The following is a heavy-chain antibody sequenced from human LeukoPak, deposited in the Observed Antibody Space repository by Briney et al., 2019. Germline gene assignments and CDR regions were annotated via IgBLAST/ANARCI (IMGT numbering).Heavy chain of an antibody. CDR2: IYHSGST. V-gene: IGHV4-38-2*02. CDR1: GYSVSSGYY. CDR3: AIVGQQLASDY. J-gene: IGHJ4*02. Sequence: SETLSLTCTVSGYSVSSGYYWGWIRQPPGKGLEWIGSIYHSGSTYYNPSLKSRVTISVDTSKNQFSLKLSSVTAADTAVYYCAIVGQQLASDYWGQGTLVTVSS. D-gene: IGHD6-13*01.